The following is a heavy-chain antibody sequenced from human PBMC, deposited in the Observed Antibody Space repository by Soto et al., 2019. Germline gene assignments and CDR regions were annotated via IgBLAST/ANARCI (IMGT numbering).Heavy chain of an antibody. CDR3: ARGSVTYYYYYMDV. V-gene: IGHV4-34*01. Sequence: SETLSLTCAVYGGSFSGYYWSWIRQPPGKGLEWIGEINHSGSTNYNPSLKSRVTISVDTSKNQFSLKLSSVTAADTAVYYCARGSVTYYYYYMDVWGKGTTVTVSS. CDR1: GGSFSGYY. J-gene: IGHJ6*03. CDR2: INHSGST.